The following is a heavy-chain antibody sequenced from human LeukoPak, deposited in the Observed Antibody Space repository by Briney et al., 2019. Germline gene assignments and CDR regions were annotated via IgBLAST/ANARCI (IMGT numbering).Heavy chain of an antibody. Sequence: PGRSLRLSCAASGFTFDDYAMHWVRQAPGKGLEWVSGISWNSCSIGYADSVKGRFTISRDNAKNSLYLQMNSLRAEDMALYYCAKDSTAAAGGVFDYWGQGTLVTVSS. CDR1: GFTFDDYA. D-gene: IGHD6-13*01. J-gene: IGHJ4*02. V-gene: IGHV3-9*03. CDR3: AKDSTAAAGGVFDY. CDR2: ISWNSCSI.